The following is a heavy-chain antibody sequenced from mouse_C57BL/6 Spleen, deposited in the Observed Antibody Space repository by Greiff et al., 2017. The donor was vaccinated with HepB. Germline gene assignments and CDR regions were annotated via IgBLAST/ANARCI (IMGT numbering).Heavy chain of an antibody. Sequence: QVQLQQSGAELVRPGTSVKVSCKASGYAFTNYLIEWVKQRPGQGLEWIGVINPGSGGTNYNEKFKGKATLTADKSSSTAYMQLSSLTSEDSAVYFCARGDYDYDGGGYYAMDYWGQGTSVTVSS. CDR1: GYAFTNYL. V-gene: IGHV1-54*01. D-gene: IGHD2-4*01. J-gene: IGHJ4*01. CDR2: INPGSGGT. CDR3: ARGDYDYDGGGYYAMDY.